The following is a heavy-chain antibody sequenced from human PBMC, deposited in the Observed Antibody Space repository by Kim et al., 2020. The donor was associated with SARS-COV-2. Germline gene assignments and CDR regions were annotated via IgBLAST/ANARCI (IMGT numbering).Heavy chain of an antibody. V-gene: IGHV3-23*01. Sequence: GGSLRLSCAASGFTFSSYAMSWARQAPGKGLEWVSGTSASGGTTYYADSVKGRFTISRDNSKNTLYLQMSSLRAEDTAIYYCAKDANYYPSDGFGMDVWGQGTTVTVSS. J-gene: IGHJ6*02. CDR3: AKDANYYPSDGFGMDV. CDR1: GFTFSSYA. D-gene: IGHD3-10*01. CDR2: TSASGGTT.